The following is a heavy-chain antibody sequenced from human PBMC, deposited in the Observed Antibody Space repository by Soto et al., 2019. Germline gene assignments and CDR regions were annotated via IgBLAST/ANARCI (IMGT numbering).Heavy chain of an antibody. V-gene: IGHV3-74*01. CDR3: ARAPSRDCSGGSCFPRSYWYFDL. D-gene: IGHD2-15*01. CDR2: INSDGSST. CDR1: GFTFSSYW. J-gene: IGHJ2*01. Sequence: GGSLRLSCAASGFTFSSYWMHWVRQAPGKGLVWVSRINSDGSSTSYADSVKGRFTISRDNAKNTLYLQMNSLRAEDTAVYYCARAPSRDCSGGSCFPRSYWYFDLWGRGTLVTVSS.